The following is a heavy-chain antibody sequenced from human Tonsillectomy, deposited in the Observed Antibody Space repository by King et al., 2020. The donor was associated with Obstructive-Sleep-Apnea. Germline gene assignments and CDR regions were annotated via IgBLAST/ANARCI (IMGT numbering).Heavy chain of an antibody. CDR1: GGFISSSSYY. Sequence: QLQESGPGLVKPSETLSLTCTVSGGFISSSSYYWGWIRQPPGKGLEWIGRIYFSGSTYYNPSLKSRVTISEDTSTNHFSLKLSSVTAADTAVYYCNVLGRYYGSGSYYSYFDYWGQGTLVTVSS. V-gene: IGHV4-39*07. J-gene: IGHJ4*02. CDR3: NVLGRYYGSGSYYSYFDY. D-gene: IGHD3-10*01. CDR2: IYFSGST.